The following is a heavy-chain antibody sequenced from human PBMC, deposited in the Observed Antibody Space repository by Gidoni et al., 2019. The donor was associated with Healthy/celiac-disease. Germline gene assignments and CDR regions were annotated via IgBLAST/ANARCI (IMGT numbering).Heavy chain of an antibody. Sequence: QVQLQESGPGLVKPSQTLSLTCTVSGGSISSGGYYWSWIRQHPGKGLEWIGYIYYSGSTYYNPSLKSRVTISVDTSKNQFSLKLSSVTAADTAVYYCARGTFRFLEWLPFDYWGQGTLVTVSS. CDR1: GGSISSGGYY. J-gene: IGHJ4*02. V-gene: IGHV4-31*03. D-gene: IGHD3-3*01. CDR2: IYYSGST. CDR3: ARGTFRFLEWLPFDY.